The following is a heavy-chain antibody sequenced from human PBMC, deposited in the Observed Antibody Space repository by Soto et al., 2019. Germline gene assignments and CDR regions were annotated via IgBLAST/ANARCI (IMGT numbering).Heavy chain of an antibody. CDR1: GFTFSSYA. J-gene: IGHJ3*02. D-gene: IGHD2-15*01. V-gene: IGHV3-23*01. Sequence: VQLLESGGGLVQPGGSLRLSCAASGFTFSSYAMSWVRQAPGKGLEWVSVISGSGGSTYYADSVKGRCTISRDNSKNTLYLQMNSLRAEDTDVYYGAKGGYIVVVVAATRDAFDIWGQGTMVTVSS. CDR3: AKGGYIVVVVAATRDAFDI. CDR2: ISGSGGST.